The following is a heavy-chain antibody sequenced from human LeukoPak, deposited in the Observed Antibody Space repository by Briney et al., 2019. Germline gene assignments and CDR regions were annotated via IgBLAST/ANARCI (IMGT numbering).Heavy chain of an antibody. CDR3: ARDYRSGGSCYSSFDY. Sequence: GGSLRLSCAASGFTFSSYGMHWVRQAPGKGLEWVAVIWYDGSNKYYADSVKGRFTISRDNSKNTLYLQMNSLRAEDTAVYYCARDYRSGGSCYSSFDYWGQGTLVTVSS. V-gene: IGHV3-33*01. CDR2: IWYDGSNK. J-gene: IGHJ4*02. D-gene: IGHD2-15*01. CDR1: GFTFSSYG.